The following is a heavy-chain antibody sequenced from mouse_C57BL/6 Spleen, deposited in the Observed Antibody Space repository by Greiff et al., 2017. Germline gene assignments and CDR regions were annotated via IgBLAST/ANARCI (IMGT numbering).Heavy chain of an antibody. CDR2: ILPGRGST. V-gene: IGHV1-9*01. J-gene: IGHJ2*01. CDR3: ARRGIWDH. Sequence: VKLMESGAELMKPGASVKLSCKATGYTFTGYWIEWVKQRPGHGLEWIGEILPGRGSTNYNEKFKGKATFTADTSSNTAYMQLSSLTTEDSAIYYCARRGIWDHWGQGTTLTVPS. CDR1: GYTFTGYW.